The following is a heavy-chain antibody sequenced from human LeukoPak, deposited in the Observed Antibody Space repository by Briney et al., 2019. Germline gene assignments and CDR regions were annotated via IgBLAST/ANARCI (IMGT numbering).Heavy chain of an antibody. J-gene: IGHJ4*02. CDR2: TRNKPNGYTT. D-gene: IGHD4-17*01. V-gene: IGHV3-72*01. CDR1: GFSITDHY. Sequence: GGSLRLSCAASGFSITDHYMDWVRQAPGKGLQWVGRTRNKPNGYTTDYGTSVKGRFTVSRDDSENSLYLQMNSLKTEDTAVYYCTRVRHGDYFDYWGQGTLVTVSS. CDR3: TRVRHGDYFDY.